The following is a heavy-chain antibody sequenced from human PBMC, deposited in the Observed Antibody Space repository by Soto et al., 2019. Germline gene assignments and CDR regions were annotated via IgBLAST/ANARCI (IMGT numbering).Heavy chain of an antibody. Sequence: QVQLVESGGGVVQPGGSLRLSCAASGFTFSGCGMHWVRQAPGKGLQWVAVIWSDGNKKYHADSVEGRFTISRDNSKNTLYLQMNSLRVEDTALYYCARGRTFGGVILSPALMDVWGQGTTVTVSS. V-gene: IGHV3-33*01. CDR1: GFTFSGCG. CDR3: ARGRTFGGVILSPALMDV. D-gene: IGHD3-16*01. J-gene: IGHJ6*02. CDR2: IWSDGNKK.